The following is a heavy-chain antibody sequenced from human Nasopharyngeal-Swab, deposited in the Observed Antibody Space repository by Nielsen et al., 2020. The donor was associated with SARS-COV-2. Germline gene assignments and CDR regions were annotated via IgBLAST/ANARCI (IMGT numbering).Heavy chain of an antibody. Sequence: VRQAPGKGLEWVSAISGSGGSTYYADTVKGRFTISRDNSKNTLYLQMNGLRAEDTAVYYCAKPLYGDSPFDYWGQGTLVHRLL. V-gene: IGHV3-23*01. J-gene: IGHJ4*02. D-gene: IGHD4-17*01. CDR3: AKPLYGDSPFDY. CDR2: ISGSGGST.